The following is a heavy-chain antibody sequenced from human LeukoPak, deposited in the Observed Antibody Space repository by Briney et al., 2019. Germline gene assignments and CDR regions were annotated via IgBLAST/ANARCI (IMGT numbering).Heavy chain of an antibody. CDR3: ARDIPYSSSWYHYYYYMDV. CDR1: GFTFSDYY. J-gene: IGHJ6*03. D-gene: IGHD6-13*01. V-gene: IGHV3-11*04. CDR2: ISSSGSTI. Sequence: GGSLRLSCAASGFTFSDYYMSWIRQAPGKGLEWVSYISSSGSTIYYADSVKGRFTISRDNAKNSLYLQMNSLRAEDTAVYYYARDIPYSSSWYHYYYYMDVWGKGTTVTVSS.